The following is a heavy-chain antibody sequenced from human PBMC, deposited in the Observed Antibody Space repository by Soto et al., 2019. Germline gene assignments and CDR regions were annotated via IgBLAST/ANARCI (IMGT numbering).Heavy chain of an antibody. CDR3: ATRSPAFDY. CDR2: ITTDKGKT. CDR1: GYTFTSYG. V-gene: IGHV1-18*01. Sequence: QVQLVQSGPEVKKPGASVKVSCKTSGYTFTSYGISWVRQAPGQGLEWMGWITTDKGKTTYAQKFQGRVTMTTDTSPSTAYMQLRSLRSDATAVYYSATRSPAFDYWSQGPVVDVSS. J-gene: IGHJ4*02.